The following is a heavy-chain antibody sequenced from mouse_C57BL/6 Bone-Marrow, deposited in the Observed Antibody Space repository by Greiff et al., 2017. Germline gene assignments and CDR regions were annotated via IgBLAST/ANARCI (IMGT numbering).Heavy chain of an antibody. CDR2: INPSTGGT. CDR3: ARWGYSFDY. J-gene: IGHJ2*01. CDR1: GYSFTGYY. Sequence: EVQLQQSGPELVKPGASVKISCKASGYSFTGYYMNWVKQSPEKSLEWIGEINPSTGGTTYNQKFKAKATLTVDKSSSTAYMQLKSLTSEDSAVYYCARWGYSFDYWGQGTTLTVSS. V-gene: IGHV1-42*01.